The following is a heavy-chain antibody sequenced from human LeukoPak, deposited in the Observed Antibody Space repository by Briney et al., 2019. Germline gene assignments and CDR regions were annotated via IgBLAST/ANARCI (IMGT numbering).Heavy chain of an antibody. J-gene: IGHJ4*02. CDR1: GFTFSSYS. V-gene: IGHV3-21*01. CDR3: AREGDYGSGSYYKAFDY. CDR2: ISSSSSYI. D-gene: IGHD3-10*01. Sequence: PGGSLRLSCAASGFTFSSYSMNWVRQAPGKGLEWVSSISSSSSYIYCADSVKGRFTMSRDNAKNSLYLQMNSLRAEDTAVYYCAREGDYGSGSYYKAFDYWGQGTLVTVSS.